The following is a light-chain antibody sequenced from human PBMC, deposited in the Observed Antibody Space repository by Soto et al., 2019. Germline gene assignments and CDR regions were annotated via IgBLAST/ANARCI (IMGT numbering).Light chain of an antibody. CDR2: DAS. CDR3: QQYNSYAT. J-gene: IGKJ1*01. Sequence: DIQMTQSPSTLSASVGDRVTITCRASQRIVRWLAWYQQKPGKAPNLLIYDASNLQSGVPSRFSGSASGTEFNLTIGSLQSDDFATYYCQQYNSYATFGQGTKVDIK. V-gene: IGKV1-5*01. CDR1: QRIVRW.